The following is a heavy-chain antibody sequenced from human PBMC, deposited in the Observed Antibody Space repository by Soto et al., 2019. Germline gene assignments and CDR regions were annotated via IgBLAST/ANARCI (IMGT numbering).Heavy chain of an antibody. CDR2: IYYSGST. D-gene: IGHD1-1*01. V-gene: IGHV4-39*01. CDR1: GGSISSYY. Sequence: SETLSLTCTVSGGSISSYYWSWIRQPPGKGLEWIGSIYYSGSTYYNPSLKSRVTISVDTSKNQFSLKLSSVTAADSTVYYCARPTTPSFNNWFDPWGQGTLVTVSS. J-gene: IGHJ5*02. CDR3: ARPTTPSFNNWFDP.